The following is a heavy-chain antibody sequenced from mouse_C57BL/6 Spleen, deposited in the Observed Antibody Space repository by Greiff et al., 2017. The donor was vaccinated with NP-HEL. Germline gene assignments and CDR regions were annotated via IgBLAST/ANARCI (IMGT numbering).Heavy chain of an antibody. CDR3: ARGPLYYAMDY. J-gene: IGHJ4*01. D-gene: IGHD6-1*01. CDR2: ISYDGSN. V-gene: IGHV3-6*01. CDR1: GYSITSGYY. Sequence: EVQLVESGPGLVKPSQSLSLTCSVTGYSITSGYYWNWIRQFPGNKLEWMGYISYDGSNNYNPSLKNRISITRDTSKNQFFLKLNSVTTEDTATYYCARGPLYYAMDYWGQGTSVTVSS.